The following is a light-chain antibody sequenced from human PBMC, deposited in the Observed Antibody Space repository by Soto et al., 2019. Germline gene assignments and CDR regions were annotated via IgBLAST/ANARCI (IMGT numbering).Light chain of an antibody. CDR3: SSYTSRSSSTYV. CDR1: SSDVGGYNY. V-gene: IGLV2-14*01. CDR2: DVS. Sequence: SVLTQPASLSGAPGQSITISCTGTSSDVGGYNYVSWYQQHPGKAPKLMIYDVSNRPSGVSNRFSGSKSGNTASLTISGLQAEDEADYYCSSYTSRSSSTYVFGTGTKVTVL. J-gene: IGLJ1*01.